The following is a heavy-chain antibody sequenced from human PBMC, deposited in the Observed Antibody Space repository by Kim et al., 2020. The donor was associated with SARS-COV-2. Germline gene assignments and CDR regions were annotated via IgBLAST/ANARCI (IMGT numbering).Heavy chain of an antibody. CDR2: IIPIFGTA. Sequence: SVKVSCKASGGTFSSYAISWVRQAPGQGLEWMGGIIPIFGTANYAQKFQGRVTITADESTSTAYMELSSLRSEDTAVYYCARGGPTNPDYYYGMDVWGQGTTVTVSS. D-gene: IGHD2-2*01. CDR3: ARGGPTNPDYYYGMDV. CDR1: GGTFSSYA. V-gene: IGHV1-69*13. J-gene: IGHJ6*02.